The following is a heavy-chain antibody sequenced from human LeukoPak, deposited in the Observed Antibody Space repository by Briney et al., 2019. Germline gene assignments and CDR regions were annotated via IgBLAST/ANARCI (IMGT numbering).Heavy chain of an antibody. V-gene: IGHV3-7*01. CDR2: IKHDGREK. CDR1: GFTFNNYW. D-gene: IGHD7-27*01. CDR3: AKDLGANWGLYDAFDI. J-gene: IGHJ3*02. Sequence: GGSLRLSCAASGFTFNNYWMTWVREAPGKGLEWVANIKHDGREKYCVDSVKGRFTISRDNDNNSLFLQMNSLRAEDTAVYYCAKDLGANWGLYDAFDIWGQGTMVTVSS.